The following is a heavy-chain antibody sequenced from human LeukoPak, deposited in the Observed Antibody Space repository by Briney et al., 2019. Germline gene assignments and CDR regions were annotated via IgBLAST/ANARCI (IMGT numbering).Heavy chain of an antibody. J-gene: IGHJ4*02. D-gene: IGHD4-17*01. Sequence: PSQTLSLTCTVSGGSISSGSYYWSWIRQPAGKELEWIGRIYTSGSTNYNPSLKSRVTISVDTSKNQFSLKLSSVSAADTAVYYCARGGDRFDYWGQGTPVTVSS. CDR1: GGSISSGSYY. CDR3: ARGGDRFDY. V-gene: IGHV4-61*02. CDR2: IYTSGST.